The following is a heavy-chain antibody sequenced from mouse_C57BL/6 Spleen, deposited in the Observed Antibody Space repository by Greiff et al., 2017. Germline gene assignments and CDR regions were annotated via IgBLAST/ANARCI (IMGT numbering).Heavy chain of an antibody. V-gene: IGHV2-2*01. CDR2: IWSGGST. D-gene: IGHD4-1*01. CDR1: GFSLTSYG. Sequence: VHLVESGPGLVQPSQSLSITCTVSGFSLTSYGVHWVRQSPGKGLEWLGVIWSGGSTDYNAAFISRLSISKDNSKSQVFFKMNSLQADDTAIYYCARNRRTGTGAMDYWGQGTSVTVSS. CDR3: ARNRRTGTGAMDY. J-gene: IGHJ4*01.